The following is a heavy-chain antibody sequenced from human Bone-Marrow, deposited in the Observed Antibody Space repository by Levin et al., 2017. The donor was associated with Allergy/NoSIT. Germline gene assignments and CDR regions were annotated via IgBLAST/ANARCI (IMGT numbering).Heavy chain of an antibody. D-gene: IGHD2-2*01. Sequence: GASVKVSCKASGYTFTTYFVHWVRQAPGQGLEWMGRVNPSDSSTHYAQKFQGRVTVTRDTSTSTVYIELSSLRSEDTAVYYCARELHRTCYFDYWGQGTLVTVSS. J-gene: IGHJ4*02. CDR2: VNPSDSST. V-gene: IGHV1-46*01. CDR1: GYTFTTYF. CDR3: ARELHRTCYFDY.